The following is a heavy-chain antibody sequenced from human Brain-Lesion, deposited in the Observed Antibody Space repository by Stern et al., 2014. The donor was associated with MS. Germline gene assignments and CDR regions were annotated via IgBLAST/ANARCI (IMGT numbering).Heavy chain of an antibody. CDR3: TRDRLDYGYSYFDY. Sequence: LVESGGGLIEPGRSLRLSCTASGFSFGDYAINWIRQAPGKGLEWVGXIRSKVYGGAAEYAASVKGRFTISRDDSKSIAYLQVNGLKTEDTAVYYCTRDRLDYGYSYFDYWGQGTLVTVSS. D-gene: IGHD4-17*01. V-gene: IGHV3-49*03. CDR2: IRSKVYGGAA. J-gene: IGHJ4*02. CDR1: GFSFGDYA.